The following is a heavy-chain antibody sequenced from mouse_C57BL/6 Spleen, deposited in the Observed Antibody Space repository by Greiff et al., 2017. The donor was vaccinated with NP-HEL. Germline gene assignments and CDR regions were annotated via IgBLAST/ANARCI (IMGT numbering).Heavy chain of an antibody. CDR3: ARHCVSSFYNFVY. D-gene: IGHD1-1*01. V-gene: IGHV1-7*01. CDR2: INPSSGYT. Sequence: VQLQQSGAELAKPGASVKLSCKASGYTFTSYWMHWVKQRPGQGLEWIGYINPSSGYTKYNQKLKDKVKLTADKSSSTAYMQLSSPTYEDSAVYCCARHCVSSFYNFVYWSNGTALTVSS. J-gene: IGHJ2*01. CDR1: GYTFTSYW.